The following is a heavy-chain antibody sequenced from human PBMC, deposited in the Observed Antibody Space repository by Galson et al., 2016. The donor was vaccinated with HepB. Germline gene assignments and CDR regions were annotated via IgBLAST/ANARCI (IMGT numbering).Heavy chain of an antibody. CDR1: GFTFNSFG. CDR3: ASDPRQWQRGYNYGFEY. CDR2: IWYDGSNK. J-gene: IGHJ4*02. V-gene: IGHV3-33*01. D-gene: IGHD5-18*01. Sequence: SLRLSCAASGFTFNSFGMHWVRQAPGKGLEWVAVIWYDGSNKYYGDSVKGRFTISRDNSKNTLYLQMHRLRFEDTAVYYCASDPRQWQRGYNYGFEYWGQGTLISGSS.